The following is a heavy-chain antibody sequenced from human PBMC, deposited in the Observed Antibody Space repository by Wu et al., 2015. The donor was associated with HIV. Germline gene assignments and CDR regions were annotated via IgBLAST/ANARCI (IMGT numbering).Heavy chain of an antibody. CDR2: IMTSNGNT. CDR3: GRVAGCSFTWCYWRMDV. V-gene: IGHV1-18*01. Sequence: QAQVVQSGAEVKKPGASVKVSCKASGYNFTNYGISWVRQAPGQGLEWMGWIMTSNGNTKYAQKFQGRVTMTTDTSTSTAYMELRSLRFDDTAVYYCGRVAGCSFTWCYWRMDVWGRRDHGHRLL. D-gene: IGHD2-2*01. CDR1: GYNFTNYG. J-gene: IGHJ6*02.